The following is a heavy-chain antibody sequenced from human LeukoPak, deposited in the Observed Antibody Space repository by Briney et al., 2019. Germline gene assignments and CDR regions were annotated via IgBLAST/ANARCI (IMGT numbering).Heavy chain of an antibody. CDR1: GGSIRSYY. D-gene: IGHD3-9*01. J-gene: IGHJ3*02. V-gene: IGHV4-59*01. Sequence: SETLSLTCTVSGGSIRSYYWSWIRQSPGKGLEWIGYSSYIGRNNYNPSLKSRVTISIDTSRNQFSLKLSSVTAADTAVYYCARAGRDVGYYDILTGPPRGAFDIWGEGTMVTVS. CDR2: SSYIGRN. CDR3: ARAGRDVGYYDILTGPPRGAFDI.